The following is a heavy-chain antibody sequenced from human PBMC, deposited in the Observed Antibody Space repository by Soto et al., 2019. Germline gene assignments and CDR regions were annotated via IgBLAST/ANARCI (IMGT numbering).Heavy chain of an antibody. CDR1: GYRFTSYW. Sequence: ESLKVSLKGSGYRFTSYWISWVRQMPGKGLEWMGRIDPSDSYTNYSPSFQGHVTISADKSIRTAYLQWSSLKASDDAMYYCAITRGFVDYWGQGTLVTVSS. J-gene: IGHJ4*02. CDR2: IDPSDSYT. D-gene: IGHD2-2*01. V-gene: IGHV5-10-1*01. CDR3: AITRGFVDY.